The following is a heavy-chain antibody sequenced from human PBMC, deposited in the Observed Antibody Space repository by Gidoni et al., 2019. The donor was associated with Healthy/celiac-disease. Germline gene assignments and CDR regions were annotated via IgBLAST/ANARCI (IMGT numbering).Heavy chain of an antibody. V-gene: IGHV1-69*01. CDR3: ARDGGVIVVVPAATFYGMDV. J-gene: IGHJ6*02. CDR1: GGTFSSYA. Sequence: QVQLVQSGAEVKKPGSSVKVSCKASGGTFSSYAISLVRQAPGKGLEWMGGIIPIFGTANYAQKFQGRVTITADESTSTAYMELSSLRSEDTAVYYCARDGGVIVVVPAATFYGMDVWGQGTTVTVSS. CDR2: IIPIFGTA. D-gene: IGHD2-2*01.